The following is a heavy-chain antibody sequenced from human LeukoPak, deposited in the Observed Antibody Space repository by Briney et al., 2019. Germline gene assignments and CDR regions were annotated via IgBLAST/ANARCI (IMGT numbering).Heavy chain of an antibody. D-gene: IGHD4-17*01. CDR1: GYTFSGYA. CDR3: AKARWTATATTYYLDY. J-gene: IGHJ4*02. Sequence: ASVKVSCKASGYTFSGYAVQWVRQAPGQRLEWLGWINAGNGHTKYSQKFQGRATITRDTSASTAYMELSSLRSEDTAVYYCAKARWTATATTYYLDYWGQGTLVTVSS. CDR2: INAGNGHT. V-gene: IGHV1-3*01.